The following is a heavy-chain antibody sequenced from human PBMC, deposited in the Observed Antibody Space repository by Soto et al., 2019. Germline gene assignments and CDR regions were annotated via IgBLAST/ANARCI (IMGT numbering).Heavy chain of an antibody. J-gene: IGHJ4*02. CDR1: GSTFTDYT. CDR2: INFANGNT. Sequence: ATVRVSCKASGSTFTDYTIQWLPHAPGQVLEWRGWINFANGNTGSSRKFQGRVTNARELYARTAYIEVPSLTSEETAIYYCAREGAHYTPLDHWGQGTLVTVSS. CDR3: AREGAHYTPLDH. V-gene: IGHV1-3*01. D-gene: IGHD2-15*01.